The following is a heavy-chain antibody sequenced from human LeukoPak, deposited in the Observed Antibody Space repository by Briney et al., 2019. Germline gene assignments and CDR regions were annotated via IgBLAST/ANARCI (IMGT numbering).Heavy chain of an antibody. D-gene: IGHD3-3*01. V-gene: IGHV4-59*08. CDR1: GGSISSYY. Sequence: PSETLSLTCTVSGGSISSYYWSWIRQPPGKGLEWIGYIYYSGSTNYNPSLRSRVTISVDTSKNQFSLQLSSVTAADTAVYYCARHSGVVITGYYHYYMDVWGKGTTVTVSS. CDR3: ARHSGVVITGYYHYYMDV. J-gene: IGHJ6*03. CDR2: IYYSGST.